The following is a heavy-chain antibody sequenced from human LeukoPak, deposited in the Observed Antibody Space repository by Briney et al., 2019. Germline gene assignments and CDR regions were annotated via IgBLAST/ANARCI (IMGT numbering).Heavy chain of an antibody. V-gene: IGHV4-34*01. CDR3: ARGEYSSSSRYYYMDV. J-gene: IGHJ6*03. Sequence: PSETLSLTCAVYGGSFSGYYWSWIRQPPGKGLEWIGEINHSGSTNYNPSLKSRVTISVDTSKNQFSLKLSSVTAADTAVYYCARGEYSSSSRYYYMDVWGKGTTVTVSS. CDR1: GGSFSGYY. CDR2: INHSGST. D-gene: IGHD6-6*01.